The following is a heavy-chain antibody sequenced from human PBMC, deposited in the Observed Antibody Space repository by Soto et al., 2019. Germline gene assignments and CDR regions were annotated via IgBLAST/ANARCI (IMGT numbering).Heavy chain of an antibody. D-gene: IGHD1-1*01. CDR3: ARGKRNWNFDY. J-gene: IGHJ4*02. CDR2: INPNRGGT. V-gene: IGHV1-2*02. CDR1: GYTITGYY. Sequence: GASVKVSCKASGYTITGYYIHWVRQAPGQGLEWMGWINPNRGGTNYAQKLQGRVTMTTDTSTSTAYMELRSLRSDDTAVYYCARGKRNWNFDYWGQGTLVTVSS.